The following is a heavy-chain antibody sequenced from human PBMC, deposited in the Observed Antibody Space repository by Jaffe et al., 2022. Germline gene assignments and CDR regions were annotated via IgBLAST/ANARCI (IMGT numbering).Heavy chain of an antibody. CDR3: ARVSSGYYGQRAFDI. V-gene: IGHV3-48*03. D-gene: IGHD3-22*01. Sequence: EVQLVESGGGLVQPGGSLRLSCAASGFTFSSYEMNWVRQAPGKGLEWVSYISSSGSTIYYADSVKGRFTISRDNAKNSLYLQMNSLRAEDTAVYYCARVSSGYYGQRAFDIWGQGTMVTVSS. J-gene: IGHJ3*02. CDR2: ISSSGSTI. CDR1: GFTFSSYE.